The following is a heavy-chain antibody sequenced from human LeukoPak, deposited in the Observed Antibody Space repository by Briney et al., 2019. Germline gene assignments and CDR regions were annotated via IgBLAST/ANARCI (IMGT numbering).Heavy chain of an antibody. CDR3: AMLTKGY. CDR1: GFTFSSYS. V-gene: IGHV3-48*01. Sequence: GGSLRLSCAASGFTFSSYSMNWVRRAPGKGLEWVSYISSSSSTIYYADSVKGRFTISRDNAKNSLYLQMNSLRAEDTAVYYCAMLTKGYWGQGTLVTVSS. CDR2: ISSSSSTI. J-gene: IGHJ4*02.